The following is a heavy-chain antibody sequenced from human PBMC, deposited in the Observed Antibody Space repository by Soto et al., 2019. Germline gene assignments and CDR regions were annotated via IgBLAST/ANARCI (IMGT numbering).Heavy chain of an antibody. CDR1: GFTFSSYA. Sequence: QVQLVESGGGVVQPGRSLRLSCAASGFTFSSYAMHWVRQAPGKGLERVAVISYDGSNKYYADSVKGRFTISRDNSKNTLYLQMNSLRAEDTAVYYCARDSIVVVPAARLNWYFDLWGRGTLVTVSS. CDR3: ARDSIVVVPAARLNWYFDL. J-gene: IGHJ2*01. V-gene: IGHV3-30-3*01. D-gene: IGHD2-2*01. CDR2: ISYDGSNK.